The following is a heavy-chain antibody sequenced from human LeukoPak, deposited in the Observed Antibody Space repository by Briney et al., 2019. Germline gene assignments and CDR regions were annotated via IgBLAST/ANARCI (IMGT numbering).Heavy chain of an antibody. V-gene: IGHV4-34*01. J-gene: IGHJ6*02. CDR3: ARGRLYSGSYYLYYYYYGMDV. CDR2: INHSGST. Sequence: SETLSLTCAVYGGSFSGYYWSWTRQPPGKGLEWIGEINHSGSTNYNPSLKSRVTISVDTSKNQFSLKLSSVTAADTAVYYCARGRLYSGSYYLYYYYYGMDVWGQGTTVTVSS. D-gene: IGHD1-26*01. CDR1: GGSFSGYY.